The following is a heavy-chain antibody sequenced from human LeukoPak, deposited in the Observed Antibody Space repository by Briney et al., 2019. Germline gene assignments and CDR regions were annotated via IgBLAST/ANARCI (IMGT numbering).Heavy chain of an antibody. J-gene: IGHJ6*02. Sequence: GGTLRLSCAASGFTSKTFLVSWVPQATGQGREGVANIKEDGREKSHMDPVRARFTISRDNAKHSLYPQMHSLRGQDGSLFLSARYHHGYHGMGVWGQGTTVTVSS. CDR1: GFTSKTFL. CDR3: ARYHHGYHGMGV. CDR2: IKEDGREK. D-gene: IGHD4-17*01. V-gene: IGHV3-7*01.